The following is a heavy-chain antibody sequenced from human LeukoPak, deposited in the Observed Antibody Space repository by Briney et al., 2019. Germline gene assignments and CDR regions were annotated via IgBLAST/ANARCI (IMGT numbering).Heavy chain of an antibody. Sequence: GGSPRLSCAVSGFTFSSYWMHWVRQAPGKGLVWVSRINTDGSSISYADSVKGRFTISRDDAKNTLYLQMNSLRVEDTAVYYCARGIVVPAARFDYWGQGTLVTVSS. CDR3: ARGIVVPAARFDY. CDR1: GFTFSSYW. V-gene: IGHV3-74*01. J-gene: IGHJ4*02. CDR2: INTDGSSI. D-gene: IGHD2-2*01.